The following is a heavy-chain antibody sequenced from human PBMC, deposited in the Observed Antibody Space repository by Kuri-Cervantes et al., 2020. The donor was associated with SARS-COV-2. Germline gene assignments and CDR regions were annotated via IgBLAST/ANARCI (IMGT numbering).Heavy chain of an antibody. Sequence: SETLSLTCTVSGGSISSYYWSWIRQPPGKGLEWIGYIYYSGSTNYNPSLKGRVTISVDTSKNQFSLKLSSVTAADTAVYYCARGYDSSGYSDYWGQGTLVTVSS. CDR2: IYYSGST. CDR1: GGSISSYY. D-gene: IGHD3-22*01. CDR3: ARGYDSSGYSDY. J-gene: IGHJ4*02. V-gene: IGHV4-59*12.